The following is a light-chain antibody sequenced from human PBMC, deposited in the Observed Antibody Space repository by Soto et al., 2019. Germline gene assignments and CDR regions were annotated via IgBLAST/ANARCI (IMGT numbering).Light chain of an antibody. Sequence: EIVLTLSPGTLSLSPWESATLSCRASQSVGSNFLAWYQHKPGQAPRLLISGSSSRATGIPGRFSGSGSGTDFALTIRRLEPEDFAVYYCQQYDDSFWTLGQGTKVEIK. CDR1: QSVGSNF. J-gene: IGKJ1*01. V-gene: IGKV3-20*01. CDR2: GSS. CDR3: QQYDDSFWT.